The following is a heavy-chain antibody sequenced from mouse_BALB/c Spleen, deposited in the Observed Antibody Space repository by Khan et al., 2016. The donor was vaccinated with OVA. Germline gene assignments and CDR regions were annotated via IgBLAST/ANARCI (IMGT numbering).Heavy chain of an antibody. D-gene: IGHD1-3*01. CDR3: ARLEDI. Sequence: QVQLMESGPGLVAPSQSLSITCTVSAFSLTSYGVHWVRQPPGKGLEWLGVIWAGGSTNYNSDLMSSLSISKDNSKSQDFLKMNSLQTDDTAVYYCARLEDIWGQGTTLTVSS. CDR1: AFSLTSYG. J-gene: IGHJ2*01. V-gene: IGHV2-9*02. CDR2: IWAGGST.